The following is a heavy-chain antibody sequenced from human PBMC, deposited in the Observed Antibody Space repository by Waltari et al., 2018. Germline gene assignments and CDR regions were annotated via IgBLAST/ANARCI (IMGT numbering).Heavy chain of an antibody. CDR2: MSYDGKKK. Sequence: QVQLVESGGGVVQPGRSLRLSCAGSGFNFSRYAMHWVRQAPGKGLQWVAVMSYDGKKKYYADSVKGRFTISRDNSKNTLYLQMNSLRAEDTAVYYCARDLGSGTTVTYLYNYAMDVWGQGTTVTVSS. CDR3: ARDLGSGTTVTYLYNYAMDV. J-gene: IGHJ6*02. D-gene: IGHD4-17*01. CDR1: GFNFSRYA. V-gene: IGHV3-30*04.